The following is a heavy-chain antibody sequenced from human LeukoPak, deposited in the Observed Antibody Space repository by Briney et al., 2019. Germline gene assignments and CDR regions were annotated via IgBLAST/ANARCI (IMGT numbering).Heavy chain of an antibody. Sequence: PGGSLRLSCAASGFTFSSYSMNWVRQAPGKGLEWVSSISSSSSYIYYADSVKGRFTISRDNAKNSLYLQMNSLRAEDTAVYYCARAPRPQDIVGPGKRYYNYYGMEVWGQGTTVTVSS. J-gene: IGHJ6*02. CDR3: ARAPRPQDIVGPGKRYYNYYGMEV. D-gene: IGHD2-15*01. V-gene: IGHV3-21*01. CDR1: GFTFSSYS. CDR2: ISSSSSYI.